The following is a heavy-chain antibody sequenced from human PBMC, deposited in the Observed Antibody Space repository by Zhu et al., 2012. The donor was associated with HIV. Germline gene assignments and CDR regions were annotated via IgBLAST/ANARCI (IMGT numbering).Heavy chain of an antibody. D-gene: IGHD6-19*01. J-gene: IGHJ5*02. V-gene: IGHV4-39*01. CDR3: ARHVQGGXVAGNRFDP. CDR2: IHYSGST. CDR1: GGSISSTSYY. Sequence: QVQLQESGPGLVKPSETLSLTCTVSGGSISSTSYYWGWIRQPPGKGLEWIGSIHYSGSTYDSPSLKSRVTISVDTSKNQFSLKLSSVTAADTAVYYCARHVQGGXVAGNRFDPGDQGILVTVSS.